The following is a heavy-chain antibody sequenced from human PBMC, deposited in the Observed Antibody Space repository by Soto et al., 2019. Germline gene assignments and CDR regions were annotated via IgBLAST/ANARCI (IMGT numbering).Heavy chain of an antibody. V-gene: IGHV4-4*02. CDR3: AREPGGFRLGMDV. J-gene: IGHJ6*02. CDR2: IYHSGNT. D-gene: IGHD3-10*01. CDR1: GGSISSTHW. Sequence: AETLSLTWAVSGGSISSTHWWSWVRQPPGQGLEWIGEIYHSGNTNYNASLKSRATISVDRSQNQFSLNLTSVTAADTAVYYCAREPGGFRLGMDVWGQGTTVTVSS.